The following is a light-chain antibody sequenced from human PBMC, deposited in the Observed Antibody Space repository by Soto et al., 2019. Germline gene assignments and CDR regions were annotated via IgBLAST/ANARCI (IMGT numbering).Light chain of an antibody. CDR2: EVS. V-gene: IGLV2-14*01. CDR1: SSDVGGYNY. J-gene: IGLJ1*01. CDR3: SSYTSSSTYV. Sequence: QSVLTQPASVSGSPGQSITISCTGTSSDVGGYNYVSWYQQHPGKAPKLMIYEVSNRPSGVSNRFSGSKSGNPASLTISGLQAEDEADYYCSSYTSSSTYVLGTGTKVTVL.